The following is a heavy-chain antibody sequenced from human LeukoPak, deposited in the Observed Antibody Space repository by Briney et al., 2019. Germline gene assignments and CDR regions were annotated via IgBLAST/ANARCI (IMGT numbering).Heavy chain of an antibody. D-gene: IGHD6-13*01. J-gene: IGHJ4*02. V-gene: IGHV3-30*18. CDR3: AKDRSSSWFSYFDY. Sequence: GGSLRLSCAASGFTFSSYGMHWVRQAPGKGLEWVAVISYDGSNKYYADSVKGRLTISRDNSKNTLYLQMSSLRAEDTGVYYCAKDRSSSWFSYFDYWGQGTLVTVSS. CDR2: ISYDGSNK. CDR1: GFTFSSYG.